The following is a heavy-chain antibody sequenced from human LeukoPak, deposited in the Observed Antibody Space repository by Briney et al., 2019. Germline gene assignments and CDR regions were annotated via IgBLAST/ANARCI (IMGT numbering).Heavy chain of an antibody. V-gene: IGHV6-1*01. J-gene: IGHJ5*01. CDR3: ARAVAGTEGWFNS. Sequence: SQTLSLTCAISGDSVSSDSAAWNWIRQSPSRGLEWLGRTYYRSKWYNDYSAFVKSRIIINPDTSKNQFSLQLNSVTPEDTAVYYCARAVAGTEGWFNSWGQETLVTVSS. CDR2: TYYRSKWYN. D-gene: IGHD1-1*01. CDR1: GDSVSSDSAA.